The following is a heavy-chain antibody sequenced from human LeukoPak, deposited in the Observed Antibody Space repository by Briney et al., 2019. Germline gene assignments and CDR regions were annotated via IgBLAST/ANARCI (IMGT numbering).Heavy chain of an antibody. V-gene: IGHV3-74*01. CDR2: INSDGSST. CDR3: ARDLAVAVPGGDY. CDR1: GFTFSSYW. D-gene: IGHD6-19*01. J-gene: IGHJ4*02. Sequence: PGASLRLSCAASGFTFSSYWMHWVRLAPGNGLVWVSRINSDGSSTSYADSVNGRTTISRDNAKNTLYLQMNSLGAEDTAVYYCARDLAVAVPGGDYWGQGTLVTVSS.